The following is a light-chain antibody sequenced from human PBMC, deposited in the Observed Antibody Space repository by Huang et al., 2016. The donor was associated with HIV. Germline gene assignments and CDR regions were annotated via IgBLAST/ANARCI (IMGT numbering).Light chain of an antibody. V-gene: IGKV3-15*01. CDR1: ESILRN. CDR3: QQYNKWPPYT. CDR2: GAS. Sequence: VMTQSPATLSVSPGERATLSCRASESILRNLAWYQQRPDQPPRLLIYGASVRLPGIPDRCRGSGSGTEFSLTISSLQSEDFAVYYCQQYNKWPPYTYGQGTKLEIK. J-gene: IGKJ2*01.